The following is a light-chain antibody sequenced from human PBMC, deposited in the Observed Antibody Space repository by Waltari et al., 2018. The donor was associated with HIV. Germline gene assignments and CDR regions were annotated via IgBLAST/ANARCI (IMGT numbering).Light chain of an antibody. J-gene: IGKJ5*01. Sequence: DIQMTQSPSSLSASVGDRVTITCQASQDISNYLNWYQQKPGKAPKLLIYDASNLETEVPSRFSGSGSGTDFTFTISSLQPEDIATYYCQQYDNLPITFGQGTRLETK. CDR3: QQYDNLPIT. V-gene: IGKV1-33*01. CDR1: QDISNY. CDR2: DAS.